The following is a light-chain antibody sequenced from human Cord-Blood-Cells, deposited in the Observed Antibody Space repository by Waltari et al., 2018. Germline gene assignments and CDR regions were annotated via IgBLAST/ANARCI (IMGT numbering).Light chain of an antibody. Sequence: EIVLTQSPGTLSLSPGERATLSCRASQSVSSSYLAWYQQKPGQAPQLLIYGASSRATGIPDRFSGRGSGTDFTLTSSRLEAEDFAVYYCQQYCSSPPTYGQGTKVEIK. J-gene: IGKJ1*01. CDR1: QSVSSSY. V-gene: IGKV3-20*01. CDR3: QQYCSSPPT. CDR2: GAS.